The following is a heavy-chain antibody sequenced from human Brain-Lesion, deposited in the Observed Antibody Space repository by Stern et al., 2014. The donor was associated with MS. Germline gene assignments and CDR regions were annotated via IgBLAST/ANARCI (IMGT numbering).Heavy chain of an antibody. CDR3: ATLSPGAGGNYYRHFDY. D-gene: IGHD1-26*01. V-gene: IGHV1-24*01. CDR2: FDPEDGET. J-gene: IGHJ4*02. Sequence: VQLGESGAEVKKPGASVKVSCKVSGYTLTELSMHWGRQAPRKGLEWMGGFDPEDGETIYAQKFQGRVTMTEDTSTDTAYMELSSLRSEDTAVYYCATLSPGAGGNYYRHFDYWGQGTLVTVSS. CDR1: GYTLTELS.